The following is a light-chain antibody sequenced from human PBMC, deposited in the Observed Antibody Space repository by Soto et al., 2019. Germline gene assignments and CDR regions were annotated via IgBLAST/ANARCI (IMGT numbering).Light chain of an antibody. J-gene: IGLJ3*02. CDR1: NSNIGRNT. Sequence: QSALTQPPSASGTPGQRVTISCSGSNSNIGRNTVNWYQQLPGTAPKLLIYKNNQRPSGVPDRFSGSKSGTSASLAISGLQSEDEADYYCAAWDDSLSGPHWVFGGGTKLTVL. CDR2: KNN. CDR3: AAWDDSLSGPHWV. V-gene: IGLV1-44*01.